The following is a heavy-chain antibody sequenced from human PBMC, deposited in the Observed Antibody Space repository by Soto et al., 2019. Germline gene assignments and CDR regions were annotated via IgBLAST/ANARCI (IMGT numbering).Heavy chain of an antibody. CDR2: IKQDGSEK. J-gene: IGHJ6*03. CDR3: ASCLSGGYDFWSGYYTSEKNYYMDV. CDR1: GFTFSSYW. D-gene: IGHD3-3*01. Sequence: WGSLRLSCAASGFTFSSYWMSWVRQAPGKGLEWVANIKQDGSEKYYVDSVKGRFTISRDNAKNSLYLQMNSLRAEDTAVYYCASCLSGGYDFWSGYYTSEKNYYMDVWGKGTTV. V-gene: IGHV3-7*01.